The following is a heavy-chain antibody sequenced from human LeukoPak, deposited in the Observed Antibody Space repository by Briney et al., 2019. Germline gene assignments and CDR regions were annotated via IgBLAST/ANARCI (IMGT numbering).Heavy chain of an antibody. CDR3: ARGELSLWLVGLIDY. CDR1: GFTFSSYE. J-gene: IGHJ4*02. CDR2: ISSSGSTI. V-gene: IGHV3-48*03. D-gene: IGHD6-19*01. Sequence: PGGSLRLSCEASGFTFSSYEMNWVRQAPGKGLEWVSYISSSGSTIYYAGSVKGRFTISRDNAKNSLYLQMNSLRAEDTAVYYCARGELSLWLVGLIDYWGQGTLVTVSS.